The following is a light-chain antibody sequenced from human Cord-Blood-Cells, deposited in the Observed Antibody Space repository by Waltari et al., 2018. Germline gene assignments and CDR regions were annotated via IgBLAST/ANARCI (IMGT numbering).Light chain of an antibody. CDR3: CSYAGRV. J-gene: IGLJ3*02. CDR2: DVS. Sequence: QSALTQPRSVSGSPGQSVTISGTGTSRDVGGYNYVSWYQQHPGKAPKLMIYDVSKLPSGVPDRFSGSKSGNTASLTISGLQAEDEADYYCCSYAGRVFGGGTKLTVL. V-gene: IGLV2-11*01. CDR1: SRDVGGYNY.